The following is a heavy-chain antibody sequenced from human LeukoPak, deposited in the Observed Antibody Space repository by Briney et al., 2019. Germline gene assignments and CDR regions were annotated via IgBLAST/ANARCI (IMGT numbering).Heavy chain of an antibody. CDR3: ARASTPYYYDSNGYRYWYFDL. D-gene: IGHD3-22*01. CDR1: GYTLTSYH. J-gene: IGHJ2*01. CDR2: INPSDGST. V-gene: IGHV1-46*01. Sequence: GASVKVSCKASGYTLTSYHMHWVRQAPGQGPEWMGIINPSDGSTSYPQRFQGRVTMTRDTSTSTVNMELSSLRSEDTAVYYCARASTPYYYDSNGYRYWYFDLWGRGTLVTVSS.